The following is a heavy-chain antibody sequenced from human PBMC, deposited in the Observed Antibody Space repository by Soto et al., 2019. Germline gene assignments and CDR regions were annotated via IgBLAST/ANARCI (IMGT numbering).Heavy chain of an antibody. Sequence: GGSLRLSCAAPGFTFCVFWMAWGCLFPWNGLVWVANIHPDGSGRYYVDSVKGRFTISRDNAKNSLYLQMNSLRAEDTFVYYCAREGRLMGAFDVWGQGTVVTVSS. V-gene: IGHV3-7*01. CDR1: GFTFCVFW. D-gene: IGHD3-10*01. CDR2: IHPDGSGR. J-gene: IGHJ3*01. CDR3: AREGRLMGAFDV.